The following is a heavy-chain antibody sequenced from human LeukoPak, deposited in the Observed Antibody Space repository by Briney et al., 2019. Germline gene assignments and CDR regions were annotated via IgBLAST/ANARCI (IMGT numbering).Heavy chain of an antibody. J-gene: IGHJ6*03. CDR3: AVAGTMRGAGDYYYYTDC. D-gene: IGHD3-16*01. CDR1: GGSSAIISSHA. Sequence: SVKLSCKGSGGSSAIISSHAICCLRQAPRQGLEWMGGILPLFCTAEYAQTFQGRVSITADQSTTTAYSEVSRLTSDDTAIYYCAVAGTMRGAGDYYYYTDCCGKGTTVSVSS. V-gene: IGHV1-69*13. CDR2: ILPLFCTA.